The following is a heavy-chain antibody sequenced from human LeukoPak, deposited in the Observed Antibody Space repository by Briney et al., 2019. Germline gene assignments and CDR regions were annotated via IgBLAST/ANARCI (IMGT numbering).Heavy chain of an antibody. J-gene: IGHJ4*02. CDR2: ISSSSSYI. CDR3: ARDRVALGLGPIPFDY. V-gene: IGHV3-21*01. Sequence: GGSLRLSCAASGFTFSSYSMNWVRQAPGKGLEWVSSISSSSSYIYYADSVKGRFTISRDNAKNSLYLQMNSLRAEDTAVYYCARDRVALGLGPIPFDYWGQGTLVTVSS. D-gene: IGHD6-19*01. CDR1: GFTFSSYS.